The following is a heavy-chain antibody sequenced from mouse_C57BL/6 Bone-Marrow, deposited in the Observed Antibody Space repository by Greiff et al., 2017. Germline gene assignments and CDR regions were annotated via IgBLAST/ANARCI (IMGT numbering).Heavy chain of an antibody. CDR2: IWSGGST. J-gene: IGHJ4*01. D-gene: IGHD2-5*01. CDR3: ASPIVTTRYYAMDY. V-gene: IGHV2-2*01. CDR1: GFSLTSYG. Sequence: QVQLKESGPGLVQPSQSLSITCTVSGFSLTSYGVHWVRQSPGKGLEWLGVIWSGGSTDYNAAFISRLSISKDNSKSKVFFKMNSLQADDTAIYYCASPIVTTRYYAMDYWGQGTSVTVSS.